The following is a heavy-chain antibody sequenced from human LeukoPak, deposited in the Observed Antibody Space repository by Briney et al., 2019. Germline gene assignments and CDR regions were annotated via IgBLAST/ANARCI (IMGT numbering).Heavy chain of an antibody. Sequence: PGGSLRLSCAASGFTFSNYAMSWVRQAPGKGLEWVSGISGSGGATNYADSVKGRFTISRDNSKNTLYLQMNGLRAEDTAVYYCAKDLGSGGSKWFDPWGQGTLVTVSS. J-gene: IGHJ5*02. CDR1: GFTFSNYA. V-gene: IGHV3-23*01. CDR3: AKDLGSGGSKWFDP. D-gene: IGHD2-15*01. CDR2: ISGSGGAT.